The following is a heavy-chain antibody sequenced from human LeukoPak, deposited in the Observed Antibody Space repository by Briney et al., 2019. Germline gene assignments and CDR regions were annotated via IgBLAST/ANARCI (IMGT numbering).Heavy chain of an antibody. J-gene: IGHJ6*02. Sequence: GGSLRLSCAASGFTFNSYGMHWVRQAPGKGLEWVAVISYDGSNKYYADSVKGRFTISRDNSKNTLYLQMNSLRAEDTAVYYCARVIGDSLLGYYGMDVWGQGTTVTVSS. V-gene: IGHV3-30*03. CDR1: GFTFNSYG. D-gene: IGHD2-21*02. CDR2: ISYDGSNK. CDR3: ARVIGDSLLGYYGMDV.